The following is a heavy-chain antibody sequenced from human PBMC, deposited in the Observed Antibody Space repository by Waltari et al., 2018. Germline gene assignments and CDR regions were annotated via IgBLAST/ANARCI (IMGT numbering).Heavy chain of an antibody. CDR3: ARESGDYSPFDN. CDR1: GGSIRSYY. V-gene: IGHV4-4*07. CDR2: IFTSGIT. J-gene: IGHJ4*02. Sequence: QVQLQESGPGLVKPLETLSITCSVSGGSIRSYYWSWIRQPDGRGLEWVGHIFTSGITKYKPSLKSRVTRSVYTSKNQFSLKLTSVTAADTAVYYCARESGDYSPFDNWGQGTLVTVSS. D-gene: IGHD4-17*01.